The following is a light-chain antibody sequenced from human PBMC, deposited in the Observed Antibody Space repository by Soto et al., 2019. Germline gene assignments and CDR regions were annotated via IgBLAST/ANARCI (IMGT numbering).Light chain of an antibody. CDR3: QQYGSSPRT. Sequence: EIVLTQSPGTLSLSPGERATLSCRASQSVSSSYLAWYQRKPGQAPRLLIYATSSRATGIPDRFSGSGSGKDFTLTISRLEPEDIAVYYCQQYGSSPRTLGPGSKVDXK. CDR1: QSVSSSY. V-gene: IGKV3-20*01. J-gene: IGKJ3*01. CDR2: ATS.